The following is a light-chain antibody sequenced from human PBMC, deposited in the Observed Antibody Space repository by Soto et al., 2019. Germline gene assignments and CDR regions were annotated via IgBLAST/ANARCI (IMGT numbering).Light chain of an antibody. V-gene: IGLV1-44*01. CDR2: NNH. CDR3: AAWDDSLNGFVV. CDR1: NSNIGSNS. Sequence: QSVLTQPPSASGTPGQRVTIYCSGSNSNIGSNSVNWYQQLPGTAPKLLIYNNHQRPSGVPDRFAGSKSGTSASLAISGLQSEDEADYYCAAWDDSLNGFVVFGGGTKLTVL. J-gene: IGLJ2*01.